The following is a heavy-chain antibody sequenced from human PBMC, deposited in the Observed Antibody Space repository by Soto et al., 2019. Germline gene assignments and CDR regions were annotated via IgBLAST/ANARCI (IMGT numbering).Heavy chain of an antibody. V-gene: IGHV1-18*04. CDR2: ISAYNGNT. CDR3: ARGTTYWFDP. CDR1: GYTFTSYG. Sequence: ASVKVSCKASGYTFTSYGISWVRQAPGQGLEWMGWISAYNGNTNYAQKFQGWVTMTRDTSISTAYMELSRLRSDDTAVYYCARGTTYWFDPWGQGTLVTVSS. J-gene: IGHJ5*02. D-gene: IGHD1-1*01.